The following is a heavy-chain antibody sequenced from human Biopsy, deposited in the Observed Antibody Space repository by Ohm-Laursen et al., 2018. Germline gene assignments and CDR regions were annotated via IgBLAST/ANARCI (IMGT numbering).Heavy chain of an antibody. CDR2: IYDRGST. D-gene: IGHD3-9*01. CDR1: GDSVSSGSFY. J-gene: IGHJ4*02. V-gene: IGHV4-61*01. Sequence: TLSLTCTVSGDSVSSGSFYWTWIRQPPGQGLEYIGYIYDRGSTANYNPSLKSRVTISADTSKNQFSLKLSSVTAADTAMYYCARGRGWGNTYFRSLDYWGQGTLVTVSS. CDR3: ARGRGWGNTYFRSLDY.